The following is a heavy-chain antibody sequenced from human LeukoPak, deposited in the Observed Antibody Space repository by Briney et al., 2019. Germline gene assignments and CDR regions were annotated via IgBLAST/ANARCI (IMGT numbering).Heavy chain of an antibody. V-gene: IGHV4-39*01. J-gene: IGHJ4*02. CDR2: IFYSGST. CDR3: ARYRGAVAGNYFDY. D-gene: IGHD6-19*01. CDR1: GGSISSSSYY. Sequence: PSETLSLTCTVSGGSISSSSYYWGWIRQPPGKGLEWFMSIFYSGSTYSNPSLQSRVTRSVDTSKNQFSLKLSSGTATDTAVYYCARYRGAVAGNYFDYWGQGTLVTVSS.